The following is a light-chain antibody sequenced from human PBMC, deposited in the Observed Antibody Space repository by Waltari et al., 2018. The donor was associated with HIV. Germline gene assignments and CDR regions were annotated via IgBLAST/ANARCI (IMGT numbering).Light chain of an antibody. Sequence: DIQMTQSPSALSASVGDTVTITCRTTQSISSYLNWYQQKPGKAPNLLIYVASSLQSGVPSRFSGSGSGTDFTLTISSLQPEDFATYFCQQSFSTPPTFGQGTKVEIK. V-gene: IGKV1-39*01. CDR1: QSISSY. CDR2: VAS. J-gene: IGKJ1*01. CDR3: QQSFSTPPT.